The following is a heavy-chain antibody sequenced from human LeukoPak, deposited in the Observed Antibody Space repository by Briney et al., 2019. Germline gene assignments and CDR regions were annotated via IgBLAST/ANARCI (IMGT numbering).Heavy chain of an antibody. V-gene: IGHV1-3*03. J-gene: IGHJ5*02. CDR2: INAGNGNT. CDR1: GYTFTSYA. D-gene: IGHD3-22*01. Sequence: ASVKVSCKASGYTFTSYAMHWVRQAPGQRLGWMGWINAGNGNTKYSQEFQGRVTITRDTSASTAYMELSSLRSEDMAVYYCARDLPHHDSSGYYYNRWFDPWGQGTLVTVSS. CDR3: ARDLPHHDSSGYYYNRWFDP.